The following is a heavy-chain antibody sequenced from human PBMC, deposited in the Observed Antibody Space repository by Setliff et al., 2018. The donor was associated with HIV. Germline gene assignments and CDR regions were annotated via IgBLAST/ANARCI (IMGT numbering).Heavy chain of an antibody. J-gene: IGHJ4*02. CDR2: IYHSGST. D-gene: IGHD3-22*01. V-gene: IGHV4-4*02. CDR1: GGSISSSNW. Sequence: NPSETLSLTCAVSGGSISSSNWWSWVRQPPGKGLEWIGEIYHSGSTNYNPSLKSRVTISIDRSKNQFSLKLSSVTAADTAVYYCASRDTSRYFDDYWGQGTLVTVSS. CDR3: ASRDTSRYFDDY.